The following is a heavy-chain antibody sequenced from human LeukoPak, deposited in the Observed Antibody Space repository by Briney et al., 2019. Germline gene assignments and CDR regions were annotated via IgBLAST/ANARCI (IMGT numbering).Heavy chain of an antibody. J-gene: IGHJ6*03. V-gene: IGHV3-23*01. CDR2: ISGSGGST. CDR1: GFTFSSYG. D-gene: IGHD3-10*01. CDR3: AKDLYYYGSGSYFRPVHYYYYYMDV. Sequence: GGSLRLSCAASGFTFSSYGMSWVRQAPGKGLEWVSAISGSGGSTYYADSVKGRFTISRDNSKNTLYLQMNSLRAEDTAVYYCAKDLYYYGSGSYFRPVHYYYYYMDVWGKGTTVTISS.